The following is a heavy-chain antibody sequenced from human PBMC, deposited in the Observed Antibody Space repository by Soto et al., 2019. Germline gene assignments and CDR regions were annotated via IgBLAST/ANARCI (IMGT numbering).Heavy chain of an antibody. CDR1: GFTFSSYW. Sequence: EVQLVESGGGLVQPGGSLRLSCAASGFTFSSYWMSWVHQAPGKGLEWVANIKQAGRETYYVDSVKGRFTISRDNAKNSLYLQMNSLRAEDTAVYYCASLGYYYGSGSHGALDYWGQGTLVTVSS. CDR3: ASLGYYYGSGSHGALDY. CDR2: IKQAGRET. D-gene: IGHD3-10*01. V-gene: IGHV3-7*03. J-gene: IGHJ4*02.